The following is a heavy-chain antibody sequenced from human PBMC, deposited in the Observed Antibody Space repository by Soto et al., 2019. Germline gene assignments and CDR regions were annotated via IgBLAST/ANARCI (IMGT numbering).Heavy chain of an antibody. V-gene: IGHV1-3*01. Sequence: QVQLVQSGAEVKKPGASVKVSCKASGYTFTSYAMHWVRQAPRQRLEWMGWINAGNGNTKYSQKFQGRVTITRDTSASTAYMELSSLRSEDTAVYYCARGRKMWWGDDAFDIWGQGTMVTVSS. D-gene: IGHD2-21*01. CDR1: GYTFTSYA. CDR2: INAGNGNT. CDR3: ARGRKMWWGDDAFDI. J-gene: IGHJ3*02.